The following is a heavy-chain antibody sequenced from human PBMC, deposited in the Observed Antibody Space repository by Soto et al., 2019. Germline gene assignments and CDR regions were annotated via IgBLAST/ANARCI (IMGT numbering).Heavy chain of an antibody. J-gene: IGHJ6*02. CDR1: GFTFSSYG. CDR2: IWYDGSNK. D-gene: IGHD3-10*01. Sequence: GGSLRLSCAASGFTFSSYGMHWVRQAPGKGLEWVAVIWYDGSNKYYADSVKGRFTISRDNSKNTLYLQMNSLRAEDFAVYYCVSVLPGTLVRDTIYYYYYGMDVWGHGTTVPVSS. V-gene: IGHV3-33*01. CDR3: VSVLPGTLVRDTIYYYYYGMDV.